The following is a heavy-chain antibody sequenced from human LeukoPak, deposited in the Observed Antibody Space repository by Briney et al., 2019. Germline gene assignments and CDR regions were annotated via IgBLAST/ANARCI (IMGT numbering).Heavy chain of an antibody. CDR3: ARDSGWEMITFGGVIVKDISPLGFDY. Sequence: GASVKVSCKASGYTFTSYGISWVRQAPGQGLEWMGWISAYNGNTNYAQKLQGRVTMTTDTSTSTAYMELRSLRSDDTAVYYCARDSGWEMITFGGVIVKDISPLGFDYWGQGTLVTVSS. V-gene: IGHV1-18*01. J-gene: IGHJ4*02. CDR1: GYTFTSYG. CDR2: ISAYNGNT. D-gene: IGHD3-16*02.